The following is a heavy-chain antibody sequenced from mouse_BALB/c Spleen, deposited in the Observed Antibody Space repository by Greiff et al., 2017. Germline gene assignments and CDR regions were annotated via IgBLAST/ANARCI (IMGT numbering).Heavy chain of an antibody. CDR1: GYTFTSYV. Sequence: SGPELVKPGASVKMSCKASGYTFTSYVMHWVKQKPGQGLEWIGYINPYNDGTKYNEKFKGKATLTSDKSSSTAYMELSSLTSEDSAVYYCARKGDYAWFAYWGQGTLVTVSA. CDR2: INPYNDGT. CDR3: ARKGDYAWFAY. J-gene: IGHJ3*01. D-gene: IGHD2-4*01. V-gene: IGHV1-14*01.